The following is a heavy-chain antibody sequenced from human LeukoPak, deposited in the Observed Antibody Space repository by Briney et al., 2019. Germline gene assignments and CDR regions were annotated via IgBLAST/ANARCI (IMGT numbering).Heavy chain of an antibody. CDR2: FYPGDSDT. CDR1: GYSFTSYW. V-gene: IGHV5-51*01. D-gene: IGHD2-21*01. J-gene: IGHJ6*03. Sequence: GESLKISCKGSGYSFTSYWIGWVRQMPGKGLEWMGIFYPGDSDTRYSPSFQGQVTISADKSISTAYLQWSGLKASDTAMHYCARHFYDDCGGDCYLGYYYYYYYMDVWGKGTTVTVSS. CDR3: ARHFYDDCGGDCYLGYYYYYYYMDV.